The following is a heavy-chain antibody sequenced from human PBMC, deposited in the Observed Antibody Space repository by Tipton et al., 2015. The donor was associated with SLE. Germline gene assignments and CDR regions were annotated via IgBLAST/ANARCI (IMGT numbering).Heavy chain of an antibody. CDR2: IGTAGDT. D-gene: IGHD6-13*01. V-gene: IGHV3-13*04. Sequence: SLRLSCAASGFTFSSYDMHWVRQATGKGLEWVSAIGTAGDTYYPGSVKGRFTISRENAKNSLYLQMNSLRAGDTAVYYCGRDRGIGHFDLWGRGALVTVSS. J-gene: IGHJ2*01. CDR1: GFTFSSYD. CDR3: GRDRGIGHFDL.